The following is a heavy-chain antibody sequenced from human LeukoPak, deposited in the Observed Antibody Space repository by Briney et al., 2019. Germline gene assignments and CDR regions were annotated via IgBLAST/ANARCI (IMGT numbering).Heavy chain of an antibody. Sequence: SVKVSCKASGYTFTGYYMHWVRQAPGQGLEWMGRIIPILGIANYAQKFQGRVTITADKSTSTAYMELSSLRSEDAAVYYCARVGSSGWYYFDYWGQGTLVTVSS. CDR3: ARVGSSGWYYFDY. J-gene: IGHJ4*02. V-gene: IGHV1-69*04. D-gene: IGHD6-19*01. CDR2: IIPILGIA. CDR1: GYTFTGYY.